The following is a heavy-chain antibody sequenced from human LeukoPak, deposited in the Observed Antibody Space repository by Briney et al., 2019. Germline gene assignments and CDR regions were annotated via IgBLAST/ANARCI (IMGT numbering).Heavy chain of an antibody. CDR2: ISGDKGNT. V-gene: IGHV1-18*01. CDR3: ARGDWEPFWY. CDR1: GYTFTNYG. J-gene: IGHJ4*02. D-gene: IGHD1-26*01. Sequence: ASVKVSCKAFGYTFTNYGITWVRQAPGQGLEWLGWISGDKGNTNYAQEVQGRVTMTTDTSTGTAYMELRSLRPDDTAVYFCARGDWEPFWYWGQGTLVTVSS.